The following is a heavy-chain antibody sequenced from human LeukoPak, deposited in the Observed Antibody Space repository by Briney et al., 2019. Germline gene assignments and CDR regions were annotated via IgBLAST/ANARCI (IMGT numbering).Heavy chain of an antibody. V-gene: IGHV3-30*02. D-gene: IGHD2-2*02. CDR1: GFTFSTYG. CDR3: AKGVGGYCSSASCYTGPFDY. Sequence: GESLKISCAASGFTFSTYGMHWVRQAPGKGLEWVTFIRYDGSNKYYADSVKGRFTISRDNSKNTLYLQMNSLRAEDTAVYYCAKGVGGYCSSASCYTGPFDYWGQGTLVTVSS. CDR2: IRYDGSNK. J-gene: IGHJ4*02.